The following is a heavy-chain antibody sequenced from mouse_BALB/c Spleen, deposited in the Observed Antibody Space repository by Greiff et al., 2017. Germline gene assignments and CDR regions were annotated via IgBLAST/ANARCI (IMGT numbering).Heavy chain of an antibody. J-gene: IGHJ4*01. V-gene: IGHV14-4*02. CDR3: NGAYGSMDY. CDR2: IDPENGDT. CDR1: GFNIKDYY. Sequence: EVQLQQSGAELVRPGASVKLSCTASGFNIKDYYMHWVKQRPEQGLEWIGWIDPENGDTEYAPKFQGKATMTADTSSNTAYLQLSSLTSEDTAVYYCNGAYGSMDYWGQGTSVTVSS. D-gene: IGHD1-2*01.